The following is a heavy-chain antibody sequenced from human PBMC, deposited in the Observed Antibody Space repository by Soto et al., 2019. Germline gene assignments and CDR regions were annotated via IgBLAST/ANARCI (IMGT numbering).Heavy chain of an antibody. CDR1: GFSLTTRGVG. J-gene: IGHJ5*02. Sequence: QITLKESGPPLVKPTQTLTLTCTFSGFSLTTRGVGVGWIRQPPGKALECLALLYWDDDKRYSPSLQSRLSITKDTSKNQVVLTMTNVHPVDTATYYCAPIPNYYQYDWFDPWGQGTLVSVSS. CDR2: LYWDDDK. D-gene: IGHD3-16*01. CDR3: APIPNYYQYDWFDP. V-gene: IGHV2-5*02.